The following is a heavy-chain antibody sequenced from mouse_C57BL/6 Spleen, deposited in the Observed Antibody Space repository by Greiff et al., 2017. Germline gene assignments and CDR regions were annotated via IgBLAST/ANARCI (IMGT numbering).Heavy chain of an antibody. CDR2: INPNNGGT. CDR3: ARDLYDYDGGDY. V-gene: IGHV1-26*01. J-gene: IGHJ4*01. D-gene: IGHD2-4*01. Sequence: EVQLQQSGPELVKPGASVKISCKASGYTFTDYYMNWVKQSHGKSLEWIGDINPNNGGTSYNQKFKGKATLTVDKSSSTAYMELRSLTSEDSAVYYCARDLYDYDGGDYWGQGTSVTVSS. CDR1: GYTFTDYY.